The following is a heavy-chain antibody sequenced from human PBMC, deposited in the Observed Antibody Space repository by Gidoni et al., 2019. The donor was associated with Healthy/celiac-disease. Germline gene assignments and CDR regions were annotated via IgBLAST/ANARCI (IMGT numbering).Heavy chain of an antibody. D-gene: IGHD6-13*01. V-gene: IGHV1-69*01. CDR2: IIPIVGTA. Sequence: QVQLVQSGAEVKQPGSSVNVSCKASGGTFSSYAISWVRQAPGQGLEWMGGIIPIVGTANYAQKFQGRVTITADESTSTAYMELSSLRSEDTAVYYCARDESKQQLRGYFDYWGQGTLVTVSS. CDR3: ARDESKQQLRGYFDY. J-gene: IGHJ4*02. CDR1: GGTFSSYA.